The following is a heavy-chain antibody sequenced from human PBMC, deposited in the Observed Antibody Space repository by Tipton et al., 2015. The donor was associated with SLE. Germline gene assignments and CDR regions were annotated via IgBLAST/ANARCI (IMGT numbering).Heavy chain of an antibody. Sequence: TLSLTCTVSGGSISSHYWSWFRQTPGKGLEYIGFIHYSGKTDSHPSLKSRVTMSVDTSKNQFSLRLSSVTTADTAVYYCAKDNVAGAVGDSFDLWGLGTMVTVSS. V-gene: IGHV4-59*11. CDR3: AKDNVAGAVGDSFDL. CDR1: GGSISSHY. D-gene: IGHD6-19*01. CDR2: IHYSGKT. J-gene: IGHJ3*01.